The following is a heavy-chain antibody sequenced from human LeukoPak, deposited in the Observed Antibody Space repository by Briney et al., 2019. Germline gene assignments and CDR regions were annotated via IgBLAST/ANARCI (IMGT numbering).Heavy chain of an antibody. D-gene: IGHD3-22*01. J-gene: IGHJ4*02. CDR3: ARNGAPYDSSGYYGNFDY. V-gene: IGHV4-34*01. Sequence: SETLSLTCAVYGGSFSGYYWSWIRQPPGKGLEWIGEINHSGSTNYNPSLKSRVTISVDTSKNQFSLKLSSVTAADTAVYYCARNGAPYDSSGYYGNFDYWGQGTLVTVSS. CDR1: GGSFSGYY. CDR2: INHSGST.